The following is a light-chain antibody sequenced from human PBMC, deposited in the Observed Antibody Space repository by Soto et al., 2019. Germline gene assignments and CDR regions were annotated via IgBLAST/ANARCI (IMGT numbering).Light chain of an antibody. CDR1: QSISNY. J-gene: IGKJ4*01. CDR2: AAS. Sequence: DMEMTQSPSSLSASVGDRVTITCRASQSISNYLNWYQHKPGKVPKLLIYAASSLQSGVPTRFSGSGSRTDFTLTINGLQPEDFASYYCQQSYGTPLTFGGGTKIEIK. V-gene: IGKV1-39*01. CDR3: QQSYGTPLT.